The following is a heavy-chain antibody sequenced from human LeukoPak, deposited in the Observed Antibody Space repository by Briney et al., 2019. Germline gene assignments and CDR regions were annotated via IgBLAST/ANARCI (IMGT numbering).Heavy chain of an antibody. CDR2: IYYSGST. D-gene: IGHD1-26*01. CDR3: ARPSNSIVGAVFDY. CDR1: GGSISSYY. J-gene: IGHJ4*02. V-gene: IGHV4-59*08. Sequence: NPSETLPLTCTVSGGSISSYYWSWIRQPPGKGLEWIGYIYYSGSTNYNPSLKSRVTISVDTSKNQFSLKLSSVTAADTAVYYCARPSNSIVGAVFDYWGQGTLVTVSS.